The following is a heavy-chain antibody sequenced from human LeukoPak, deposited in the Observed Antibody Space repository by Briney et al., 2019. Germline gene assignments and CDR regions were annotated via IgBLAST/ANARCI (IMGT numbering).Heavy chain of an antibody. CDR2: ISAYNGNT. CDR1: GYTFTSYG. D-gene: IGHD5-18*01. CDR3: ARSYGASVRSGCAY. J-gene: IGHJ4*02. Sequence: GASVKVSCKASGYTFTSYGISWVRQAPGQGLEWMGWISAYNGNTNYAQKLQGRVTMTTDTSTSTVYMELSSLTSEDPAVYYCARSYGASVRSGCAYWGQGTLVTVSS. V-gene: IGHV1-18*01.